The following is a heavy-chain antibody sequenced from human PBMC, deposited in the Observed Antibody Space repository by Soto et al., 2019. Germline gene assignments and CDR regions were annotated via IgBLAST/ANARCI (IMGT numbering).Heavy chain of an antibody. V-gene: IGHV1-46*03. CDR3: ARDKFPYDYIWGSYRWVGFDY. J-gene: IGHJ4*02. CDR1: GYTFTSYY. Sequence: QVQLVQSGAEVKKPGASVKVSCKASGYTFTSYYMHWVRQAPGQGLEWMGIINPSGGSTSYAQKFQGRVTMTRDTSTSTVYMELSSLRSEATAVYYCARDKFPYDYIWGSYRWVGFDYWGQGTLVTVSS. CDR2: INPSGGST. D-gene: IGHD3-16*02.